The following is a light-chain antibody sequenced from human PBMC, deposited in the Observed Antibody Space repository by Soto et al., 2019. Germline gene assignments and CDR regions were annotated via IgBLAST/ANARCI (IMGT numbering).Light chain of an antibody. CDR2: GAS. CDR1: RSTSNY. Sequence: DIQMTQSPSSRFASVGDAVPLTSRASRSTSNYLNWYQQKPGRAPKLRISGASSLQRGVPSRFSGSGSGTTFTLTITSLQPDDFAIYFCQQSYTAPYTFGPGTKVEIK. V-gene: IGKV1-39*01. J-gene: IGKJ3*01. CDR3: QQSYTAPYT.